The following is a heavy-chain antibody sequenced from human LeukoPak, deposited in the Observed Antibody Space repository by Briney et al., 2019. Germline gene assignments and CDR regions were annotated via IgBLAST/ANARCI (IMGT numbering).Heavy chain of an antibody. CDR2: MSGSGGST. J-gene: IGHJ4*02. CDR1: GFTFSSYA. V-gene: IGHV3-23*01. Sequence: PGGSLRLSCAASGFTFSSYAMCWVCQAPGKGLEWVSPMSGSGGSTYYADSVKGRFTISRDNPKNTLYLQMNSLRAEDTAVYYCAKPGLYYDSSGYYYEYYFDNWGQGTLVTVSS. CDR3: AKPGLYYDSSGYYYEYYFDN. D-gene: IGHD3-22*01.